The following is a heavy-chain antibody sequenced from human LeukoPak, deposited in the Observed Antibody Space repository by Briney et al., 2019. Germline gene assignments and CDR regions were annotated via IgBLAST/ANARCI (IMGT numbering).Heavy chain of an antibody. V-gene: IGHV1-24*01. Sequence: GASVKVSCMVSGDTLTALSMHWVRQAPGKGLGWMGGFHPEDGETIYAQKFQGRVTMTEDTSTDTAYMELSSLRSDDTAVYYCTTGKIYCSTTSCSDDYWGQGTLVTVSS. J-gene: IGHJ4*02. CDR1: GDTLTALS. D-gene: IGHD2-2*01. CDR3: TTGKIYCSTTSCSDDY. CDR2: FHPEDGET.